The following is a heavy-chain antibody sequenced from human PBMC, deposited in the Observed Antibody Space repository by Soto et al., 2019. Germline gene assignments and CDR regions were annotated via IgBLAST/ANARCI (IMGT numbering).Heavy chain of an antibody. CDR3: ANRIYGSGSPYYYGMDV. CDR1: GFTFSSYA. J-gene: IGHJ6*02. V-gene: IGHV3-23*01. Sequence: GGSLRLSCAASGFTFSSYAMSWVRQAPGKGLEWVSAISGSGGSTYYADSVKGRFTISRDNSKNTLYLQMNSLRAEDTAVYYCANRIYGSGSPYYYGMDVWGQGTTVTVSS. CDR2: ISGSGGST. D-gene: IGHD3-10*01.